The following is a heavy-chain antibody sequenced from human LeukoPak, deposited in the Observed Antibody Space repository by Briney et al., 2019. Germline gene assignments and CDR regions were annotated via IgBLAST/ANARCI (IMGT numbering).Heavy chain of an antibody. J-gene: IGHJ4*02. V-gene: IGHV3-30*02. CDR2: IRYDGTDK. CDR3: ARVDALGDSSGQGY. CDR1: GFTFSNYG. D-gene: IGHD6-19*01. Sequence: GGSLRLSCAASGFTFSNYGMHWVRQAPGKGLEWVAFIRYDGTDKHYADSVKGRFTISRDNTKNSLYLQMNSLRAEDTAVYYCARVDALGDSSGQGYWGQGTLVTVSS.